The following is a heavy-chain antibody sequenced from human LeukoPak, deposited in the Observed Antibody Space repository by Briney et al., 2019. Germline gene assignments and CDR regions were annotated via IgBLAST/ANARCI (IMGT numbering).Heavy chain of an antibody. Sequence: GGSLRLSCAASGFTFSSYSMNWVRQAPGKGLEWVSSISSSSSYIYNADSVKGRFTISRDNAKNSLYLQMNSLRAEVTAVYYCARDPDYYDSSGYSHDAFDIWGQGTMVTVSS. V-gene: IGHV3-21*01. D-gene: IGHD3-22*01. CDR2: ISSSSSYI. CDR1: GFTFSSYS. CDR3: ARDPDYYDSSGYSHDAFDI. J-gene: IGHJ3*02.